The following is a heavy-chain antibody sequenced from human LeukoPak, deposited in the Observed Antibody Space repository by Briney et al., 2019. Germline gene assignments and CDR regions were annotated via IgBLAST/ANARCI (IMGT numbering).Heavy chain of an antibody. CDR2: IYPDDSDT. D-gene: IGHD2-2*01. V-gene: IGHV5-51*01. J-gene: IGHJ4*02. Sequence: GESLKISCEGSGYSFTNYWIGWVRQMPGKGLEWMGIIYPDDSDTRYCPSFQGQVTISADKSIGTAYLQWSSLKASDTAMYYCAIGGDSSTSCYRCFNYWGQGTLVTVSS. CDR1: GYSFTNYW. CDR3: AIGGDSSTSCYRCFNY.